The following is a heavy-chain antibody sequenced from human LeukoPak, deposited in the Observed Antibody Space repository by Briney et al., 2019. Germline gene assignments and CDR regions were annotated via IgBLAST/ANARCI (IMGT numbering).Heavy chain of an antibody. D-gene: IGHD5-24*01. CDR1: GHTFTSNY. J-gene: IGHJ5*02. CDR2: ISPSGGST. V-gene: IGHV1-46*01. CDR3: ARDNSVRDEAWWFNP. Sequence: ASVKVSCKAFGHTFTSNYMHWVRQAPGQGPEWMGVISPSGGSTTYAQKFQGRVTLTRDMSTSTDYLGLSSLRSEDTAVYYCARDNSVRDEAWWFNPWGQGTLVTVSS.